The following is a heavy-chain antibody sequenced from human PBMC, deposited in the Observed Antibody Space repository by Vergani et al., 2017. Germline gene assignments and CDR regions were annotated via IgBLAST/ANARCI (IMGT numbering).Heavy chain of an antibody. D-gene: IGHD4-17*01. CDR1: GYTFTSYA. Sequence: QVQLVQSGAEVKKPGSSVKVSCKASGYTFTSYAMHWVRQAPGQRLEWMGWINAGNGNTKYSQKFQGRVTITRDTSASTAYMELSSLRSEDTAVYYCARGTYTVTTRVFDYWGQGTLVTVSS. CDR3: ARGTYTVTTRVFDY. V-gene: IGHV1-3*01. CDR2: INAGNGNT. J-gene: IGHJ4*02.